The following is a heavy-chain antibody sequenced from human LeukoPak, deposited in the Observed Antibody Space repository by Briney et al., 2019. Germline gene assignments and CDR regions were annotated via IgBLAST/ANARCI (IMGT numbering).Heavy chain of an antibody. J-gene: IGHJ4*02. CDR3: ARGYCSSTSCHPAY. D-gene: IGHD2-2*01. CDR2: IYYSGST. V-gene: IGHV4-31*03. Sequence: NPSETLSLTCTVSGGSISSGGYYWSWIRQHPGKGLEWIGYIYYSGSTYYNPSLKSRVTISVDTSKNQFSQKLSSVTAADTAVYYCARGYCSSTSCHPAYWGQGTLVTVSS. CDR1: GGSISSGGYY.